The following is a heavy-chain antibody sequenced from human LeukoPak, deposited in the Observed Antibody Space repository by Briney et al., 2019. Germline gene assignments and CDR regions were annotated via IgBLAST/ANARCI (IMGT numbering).Heavy chain of an antibody. V-gene: IGHV1-3*01. CDR2: INAGNGNT. Sequence: ASVKVSCKASGYTFTSYAMHWVRQAPGQRREWMGWINAGNGNTKYSQKFQGRVTIARDTSASTAYMELSSLRSEDTAVYYCARGRLITMVRGVITFDYWGQGTLVTVSS. CDR3: ARGRLITMVRGVITFDY. CDR1: GYTFTSYA. J-gene: IGHJ4*02. D-gene: IGHD3-10*01.